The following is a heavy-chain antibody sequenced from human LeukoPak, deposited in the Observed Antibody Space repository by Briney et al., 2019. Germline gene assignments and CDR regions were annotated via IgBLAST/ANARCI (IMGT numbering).Heavy chain of an antibody. D-gene: IGHD3-9*01. CDR2: INHSVTT. CDR3: TRGGPQASWDLLTGYQGPLYYFDF. V-gene: IGHV4-34*01. Sequence: SESMSLTCVVDGGPFSGYYWSWIRQPPGKGMEWNGEINHSVTTKYNRSFKSRVTISADTSKHQFSLELSSVTAADTAVYYCTRGGPQASWDLLTGYQGPLYYFDFWGQGTLVTVSS. CDR1: GGPFSGYY. J-gene: IGHJ4*02.